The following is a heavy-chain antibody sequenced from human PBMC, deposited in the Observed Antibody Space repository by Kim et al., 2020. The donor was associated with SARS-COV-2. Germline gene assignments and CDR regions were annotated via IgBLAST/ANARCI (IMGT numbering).Heavy chain of an antibody. CDR3: ARDPWAASYYYGSGRPSVVDY. J-gene: IGHJ4*02. D-gene: IGHD3-10*01. Sequence: ASVKVSCKASGYTFTSYAMNWVRQAPGQGLEWMGWINTNTGNPTYAQGFTGRFVFSLDTSVSTAYLQISSLKAEDTAVYYCARDPWAASYYYGSGRPSVVDYWGQGTLVTVSS. CDR2: INTNTGNP. CDR1: GYTFTSYA. V-gene: IGHV7-4-1*02.